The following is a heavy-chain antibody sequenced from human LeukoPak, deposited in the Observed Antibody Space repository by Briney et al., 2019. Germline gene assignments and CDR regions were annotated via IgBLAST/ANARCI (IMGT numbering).Heavy chain of an antibody. CDR2: ISGSGGTT. CDR3: AKAAGSSGWYHLDY. D-gene: IGHD6-19*01. J-gene: IGHJ4*02. CDR1: GFTFSNYA. V-gene: IGHV3-23*01. Sequence: GSLRLSCAASGFTFSNYAMSWVRQAPGKGLEWVSGISGSGGTTYYADSVRGRFTISRDSSRNTLYLQMNSLRAEDTAVYYCAKAAGSSGWYHLDYWGQGTLVTVSS.